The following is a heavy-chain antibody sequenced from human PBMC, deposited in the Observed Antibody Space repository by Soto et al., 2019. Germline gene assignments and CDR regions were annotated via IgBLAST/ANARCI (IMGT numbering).Heavy chain of an antibody. CDR1: GFTFRSYA. CDR2: ISSNGGST. CDR3: ARRGDSGYEIDF. D-gene: IGHD5-12*01. V-gene: IGHV3-64*01. Sequence: EVQLVESGGGLVQPGGSLRLSCAASGFTFRSYAMHWVRQAPGKGLEYVSDISSNGGSTYYANAVKGRFTISRDNSKNTLYLQMGSLRAEDMAVYYCARRGDSGYEIDFWGQGTLVTVSS. J-gene: IGHJ4*02.